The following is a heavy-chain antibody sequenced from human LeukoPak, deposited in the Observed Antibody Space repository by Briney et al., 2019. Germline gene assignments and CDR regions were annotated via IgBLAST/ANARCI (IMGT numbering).Heavy chain of an antibody. D-gene: IGHD3-22*01. J-gene: IGHJ4*02. V-gene: IGHV3-7*01. Sequence: PGGSLRLSCAASGFILGDYWMTWVRQAPGKGLECVGNIKFDGSEIYYRDSVRGRFTISRDNAKNSLYLQMNSLRVEDTGVYHCTRDLNHDSSGWGQGTLVIVS. CDR1: GFILGDYW. CDR2: IKFDGSEI. CDR3: TRDLNHDSSG.